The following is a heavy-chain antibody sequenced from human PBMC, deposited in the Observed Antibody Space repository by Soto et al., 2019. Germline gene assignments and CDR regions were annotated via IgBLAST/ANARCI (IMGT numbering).Heavy chain of an antibody. V-gene: IGHV1-69*12. CDR3: ARDTYYYGSGSHNYGMDV. CDR1: GGTFSSYA. D-gene: IGHD3-10*01. Sequence: QVQLVQSGAEVKKPGSSVKVSCKASGGTFSSYAISWVRQAPGQGLEWMGGIIPIFGTANYAQKFQGRVTITADESTSTAYMELSSLRSEDTAVYYCARDTYYYGSGSHNYGMDVWGQGTTVTVSS. J-gene: IGHJ6*02. CDR2: IIPIFGTA.